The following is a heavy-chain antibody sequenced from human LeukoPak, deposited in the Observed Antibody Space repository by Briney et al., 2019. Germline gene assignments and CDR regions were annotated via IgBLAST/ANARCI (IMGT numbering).Heavy chain of an antibody. CDR3: AKTTVTSEEYFYYYMDV. CDR1: GYTFTSYG. D-gene: IGHD4-17*01. J-gene: IGHJ6*03. CDR2: IITYNGNT. V-gene: IGHV1-18*01. Sequence: ASVKVSCKTSGYTFTSYGLSWVRQAPGQGLEWMGCIITYNGNTYYSQKLQGRVTMTTDTATSTAYMELRSLRSDDTAVYYCAKTTVTSEEYFYYYMDVWGKGTTVTVSS.